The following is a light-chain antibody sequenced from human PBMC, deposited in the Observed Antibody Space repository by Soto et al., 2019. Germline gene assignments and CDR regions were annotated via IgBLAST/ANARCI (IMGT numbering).Light chain of an antibody. J-gene: IGKJ3*01. CDR3: QQYGSSPPT. CDR1: QSVSSSY. V-gene: IGKV3-20*01. Sequence: EIVLTQSPGTLSLSPGERATLSCRASQSVSSSYLAWYQQKPGQAPRLLIYGASSRATGIPDRFSGSGSGTDFTLTISRLEPEDFAVYSCQQYGSSPPTFGPGTTVDIK. CDR2: GAS.